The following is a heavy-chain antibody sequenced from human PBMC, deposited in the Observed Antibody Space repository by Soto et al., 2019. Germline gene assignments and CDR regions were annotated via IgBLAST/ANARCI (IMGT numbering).Heavy chain of an antibody. V-gene: IGHV3-48*02. CDR1: GFSFSTYN. Sequence: GGSLRLSCSASGFSFSTYNMNWVRQAPGRGLEWVSYISSRSSTIYHADSVKGRFTISRDNAKNSLYLQMDSLRDEDTAVYFCARAIAVGSTSLDYWGLGTRVTVSS. CDR2: ISSRSSTI. CDR3: ARAIAVGSTSLDY. D-gene: IGHD6-19*01. J-gene: IGHJ4*02.